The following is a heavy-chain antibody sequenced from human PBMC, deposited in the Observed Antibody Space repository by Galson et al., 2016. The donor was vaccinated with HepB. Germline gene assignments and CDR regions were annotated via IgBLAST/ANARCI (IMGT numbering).Heavy chain of an antibody. CDR1: GGTFGSYS. J-gene: IGHJ3*02. CDR3: ARDYDDYGDYLDAFEI. CDR2: ITPFIDTT. V-gene: IGHV1-69*13. D-gene: IGHD4-17*01. Sequence: SVKVSCKASGGTFGSYSIYWVRQAPGQGLEWMGGITPFIDTTYYAPRFQDILTISADESTTTAYMELSRLRSEDTAVYYCARDYDDYGDYLDAFEIWGQGTVVTVSS.